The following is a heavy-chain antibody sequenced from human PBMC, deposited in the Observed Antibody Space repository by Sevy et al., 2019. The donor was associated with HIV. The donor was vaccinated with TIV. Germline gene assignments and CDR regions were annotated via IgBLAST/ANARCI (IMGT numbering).Heavy chain of an antibody. CDR1: GFTFSYFS. J-gene: IGHJ1*01. CDR2: ISYDGSNE. CDR3: ALERLSSDVAEYFEN. V-gene: IGHV3-30-3*01. Sequence: GESLKISCAASGFTFSYFSMHWVRQAPGKGLEWVATISYDGSNEHYADSVKGRFTISRDNSKNALYLQMNSLRAEDTAVYSCALERLSSDVAEYFENWGHGTLVTVSS. D-gene: IGHD1-1*01.